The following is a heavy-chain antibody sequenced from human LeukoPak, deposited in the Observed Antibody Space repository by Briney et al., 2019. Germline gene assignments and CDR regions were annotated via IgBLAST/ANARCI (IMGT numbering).Heavy chain of an antibody. CDR3: ARVSGGRTSGYGY. CDR1: GGSISSYY. CDR2: IYYSGST. Sequence: SETLSLTCTVSGGSISSYYWSWIRQPPGKGLEWIGYIYYSGSTNYNPSLKSRVTISVDTSKNQFSLRLSSVTAADTAVYYCARVSGGRTSGYGYWGQGTLVTVSS. V-gene: IGHV4-59*01. J-gene: IGHJ4*02. D-gene: IGHD5-12*01.